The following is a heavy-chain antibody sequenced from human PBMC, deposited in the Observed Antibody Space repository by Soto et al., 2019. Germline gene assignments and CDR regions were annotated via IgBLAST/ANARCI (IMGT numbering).Heavy chain of an antibody. J-gene: IGHJ4*02. CDR3: ARSDGRY. CDR2: IYYSGST. CDR1: GGSISSYY. V-gene: IGHV4-59*01. Sequence: PSETLSPTCTVSGGSISSYYWSWIRQPPGKGLEWIGYIYYSGSTNYNPSLKSRVTISVDTSKNQFSLKLSSVTAPDTAVYYCARSDGRYWGQGTLVTVS.